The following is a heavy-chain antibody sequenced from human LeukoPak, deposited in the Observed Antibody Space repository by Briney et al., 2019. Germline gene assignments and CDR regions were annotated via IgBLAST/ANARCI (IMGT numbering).Heavy chain of an antibody. CDR3: AAASGFGF. Sequence: PGGSLRLSCTASGLNFDNYAMSWIRQAPGKGLEWVGYIRSKGYGGVAEYGTSVRGRFIISRDDSKSIAYLQMNSLKTEDTGVYYCAAASGFGFWGRGTLVTVSS. J-gene: IGHJ4*02. CDR1: GLNFDNYA. V-gene: IGHV3-49*03. D-gene: IGHD6-25*01. CDR2: IRSKGYGGVA.